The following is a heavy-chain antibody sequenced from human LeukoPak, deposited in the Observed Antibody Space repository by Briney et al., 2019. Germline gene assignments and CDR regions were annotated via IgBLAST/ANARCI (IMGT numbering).Heavy chain of an antibody. CDR2: IYYSGST. J-gene: IGHJ4*02. Sequence: SETLSLTCTVSGGSISSSSYYWGWIRQPPGKGLEWIGSIYYSGSTYYNPSLESRVTISVDTSKNQFSLKLSSVTAADTAVYYCARPVAVAGSYYFDYWGQGTLVTVSS. CDR1: GGSISSSSYY. V-gene: IGHV4-39*01. D-gene: IGHD6-19*01. CDR3: ARPVAVAGSYYFDY.